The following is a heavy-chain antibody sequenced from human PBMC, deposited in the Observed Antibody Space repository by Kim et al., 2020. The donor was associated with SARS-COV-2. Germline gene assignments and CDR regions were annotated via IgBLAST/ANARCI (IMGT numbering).Heavy chain of an antibody. J-gene: IGHJ2*01. CDR2: IYYSGST. CDR1: GGSISSYY. CDR3: ARDRGYCTSTSCYPASFDL. Sequence: SETLSLTCTASGGSISSYYWNWIRQPPGKGLEWIGYIYYSGSTNYNPSLKSRVTMSVDTSKNQFSLKLSSVTAADTAVYYCARDRGYCTSTSCYPASFDLWGRGTLVTVSS. V-gene: IGHV4-59*01. D-gene: IGHD2-2*01.